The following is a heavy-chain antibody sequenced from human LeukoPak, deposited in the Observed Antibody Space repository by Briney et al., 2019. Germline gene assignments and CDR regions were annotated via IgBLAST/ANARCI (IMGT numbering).Heavy chain of an antibody. CDR3: ARDVGGSLDY. CDR1: GFTFSTYW. V-gene: IGHV3-7*01. J-gene: IGHJ4*02. CDR2: IKEDESAK. Sequence: PGGSLRLSCAASGFTFSTYWMAWVRQAPGKGLEWVANIKEDESAKHQADSVKGRFTIFRDSAQNSVYLQMSSLRGEDTAVYYCARDVGGSLDYWGQGTLVTVSS. D-gene: IGHD1-26*01.